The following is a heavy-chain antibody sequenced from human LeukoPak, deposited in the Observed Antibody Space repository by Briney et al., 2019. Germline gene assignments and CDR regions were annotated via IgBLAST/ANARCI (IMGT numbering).Heavy chain of an antibody. V-gene: IGHV1-8*01. CDR3: ARGVFGIVAGGTRFDP. CDR1: GYTFTSYD. CDR2: MNPHSGNT. J-gene: IGHJ5*02. Sequence: ASVKVSCKASGYTFTSYDINRVRQATGQGLEWMGWMNPHSGNTGYAQKFQGRVTMTRNTSISTAYMELSSLKSEDTAVYYCARGVFGIVAGGTRFDPWGQGTLVTVSS. D-gene: IGHD6-13*01.